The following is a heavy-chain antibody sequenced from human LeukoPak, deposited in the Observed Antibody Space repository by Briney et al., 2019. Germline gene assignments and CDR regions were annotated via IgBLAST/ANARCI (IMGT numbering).Heavy chain of an antibody. CDR3: ARGGAWFTAATAIYPRLDWFDP. CDR1: GGTFSSYA. Sequence: SVKVSCKASGGTFSSYAISWVRQAPGQGLEWMGGIIPIFGTANYAQKFQGRVTITADESTSTAYMELSSLRSEDTAVYYCARGGAWFTAATAIYPRLDWFDPWGQGTLVTVSS. D-gene: IGHD2-21*02. CDR2: IIPIFGTA. V-gene: IGHV1-69*13. J-gene: IGHJ5*02.